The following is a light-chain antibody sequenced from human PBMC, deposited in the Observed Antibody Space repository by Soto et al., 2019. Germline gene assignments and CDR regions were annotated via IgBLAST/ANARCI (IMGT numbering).Light chain of an antibody. CDR3: SSYAGSNNVL. V-gene: IGLV2-8*01. Sequence: QSALTQPPSASGSPGQSVTMSCTGTSSDVGGYNFVSWYQQHPGKAPKLLIYEVTKRPSGVPDRISGSKSGNTASLTVSGLQAEDDADYYCSSYAGSNNVLFGGGTQLTVL. CDR2: EVT. CDR1: SSDVGGYNF. J-gene: IGLJ2*01.